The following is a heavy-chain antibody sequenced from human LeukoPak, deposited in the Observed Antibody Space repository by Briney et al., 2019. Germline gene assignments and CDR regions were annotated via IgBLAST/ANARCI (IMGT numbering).Heavy chain of an antibody. V-gene: IGHV3-48*01. CDR2: ISSSSSTI. Sequence: GGSLRLSCAASGFTFSSYSLNWVRQAPGKGLEWVSYISSSSSTIYYADSVKGRFTISRDNAKNSLYLQMNSLRAEDTAVYYCARDSDYWGQGTLVTVSS. CDR1: GFTFSSYS. CDR3: ARDSDY. J-gene: IGHJ4*02.